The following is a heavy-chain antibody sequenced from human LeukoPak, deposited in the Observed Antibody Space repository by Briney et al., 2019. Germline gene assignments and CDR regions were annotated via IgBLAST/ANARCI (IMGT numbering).Heavy chain of an antibody. Sequence: SETLSLTCTVSGYPISSGYYWGWIRQPPGKGLEWIGSIYHSGSTYYNPSLKSRVTISVDTSKNQSSLKLSSVTAADTAVYYCARDREAVDFDYWGQGTLVTVSS. J-gene: IGHJ4*02. CDR1: GYPISSGYY. CDR3: ARDREAVDFDY. V-gene: IGHV4-38-2*02. CDR2: IYHSGST.